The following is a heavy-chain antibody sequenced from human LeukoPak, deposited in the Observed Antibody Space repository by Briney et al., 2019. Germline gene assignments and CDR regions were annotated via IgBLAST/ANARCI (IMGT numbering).Heavy chain of an antibody. J-gene: IGHJ4*02. D-gene: IGHD1-1*01. CDR2: INHSGST. CDR3: ARGHWTVDY. Sequence: SETPSLTCAVYGGSFSGYYWSWIRQPPGKGLEWIGEINHSGSTNYNPSLKSRVTISVDTSKNQFSLKLSSVTAADTAVYYCARGHWTVDYWGQGILVTVSS. CDR1: GGSFSGYY. V-gene: IGHV4-34*01.